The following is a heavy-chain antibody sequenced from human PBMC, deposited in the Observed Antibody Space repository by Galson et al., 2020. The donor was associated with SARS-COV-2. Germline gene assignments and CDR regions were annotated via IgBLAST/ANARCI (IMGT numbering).Heavy chain of an antibody. J-gene: IGHJ3*02. CDR2: IKQDGSEK. V-gene: IGHV3-7*01. CDR1: GFTFSSYW. D-gene: IGHD2-21*01. CDR3: ARDIVGAYYAFDI. Sequence: GESLKISCAASGFTFSSYWMSWVRQVPGKGLEWVANIKQDGSEKYYVDSVKGRFTISRDNAKNSLYLQMNSLRAEDTAVYYCARDIVGAYYAFDIWGQGTMVTVSS.